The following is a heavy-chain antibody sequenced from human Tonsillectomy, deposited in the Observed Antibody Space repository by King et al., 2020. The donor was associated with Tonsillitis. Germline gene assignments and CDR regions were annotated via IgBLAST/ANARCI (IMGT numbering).Heavy chain of an antibody. CDR3: ARAYDTVTGFYGSFDS. D-gene: IGHD3-9*01. Sequence: DVQLVESGGGLVQPGKSLRLSCAASGFVFTSFAMNWVRQAPGKGLEWVSSISASGGGTHYADSVKGRFTLSRDNSKNTVFLHMSGLRADDTAVYYCARAYDTVTGFYGSFDSWGRGTLLVVSS. V-gene: IGHV3-23*04. CDR1: GFVFTSFA. J-gene: IGHJ4*02. CDR2: ISASGGGT.